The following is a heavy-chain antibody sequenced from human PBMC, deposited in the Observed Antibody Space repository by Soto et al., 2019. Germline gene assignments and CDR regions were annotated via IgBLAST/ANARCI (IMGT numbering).Heavy chain of an antibody. CDR3: AKGRTTDLDY. J-gene: IGHJ4*02. D-gene: IGHD4-4*01. Sequence: GGALRLSSVDSGFNFKNYVRTWVRQAPGTGLEWVSSISGTALATYYADSVKGRFTISRDNPKNTLYLQMNSLRAEDTAVYYCAKGRTTDLDYWGQGTLVTVYS. CDR1: GFNFKNYV. V-gene: IGHV3-23*01. CDR2: ISGTALAT.